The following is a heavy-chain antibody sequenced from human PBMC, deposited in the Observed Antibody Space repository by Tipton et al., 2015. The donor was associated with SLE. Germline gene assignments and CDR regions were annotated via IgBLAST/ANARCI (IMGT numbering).Heavy chain of an antibody. CDR2: FYNSGTA. D-gene: IGHD6-13*01. CDR3: ARHQQQLHDFDY. Sequence: LRLSCSVSGGSIRSSSYYWGWIRQPPGKGLEWIASFYNSGTAYYNPSLRSRVTISVDTSKNRFSLNLYSVTAADTAVYYCARHQQQLHDFDYWGQGTLVTVS. V-gene: IGHV4-39*07. CDR1: GGSIRSSSYY. J-gene: IGHJ4*02.